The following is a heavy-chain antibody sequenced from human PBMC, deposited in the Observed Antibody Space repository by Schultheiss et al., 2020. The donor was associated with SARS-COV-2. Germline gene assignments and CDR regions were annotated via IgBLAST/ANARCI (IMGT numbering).Heavy chain of an antibody. D-gene: IGHD3-10*01. CDR3: ARGWGYGSGSYYTEFVLYGMDV. CDR1: GFTFDDYA. CDR2: ISWNSGSI. J-gene: IGHJ6*02. Sequence: SLKISCAASGFTFDDYAMHWVRQAPGKGLEWVSGISWNSGSIGYADSVKGRFTISRDNAKNSLYLQMNSLRAEDTAVYYCARGWGYGSGSYYTEFVLYGMDVWGQGTTVTVSS. V-gene: IGHV3-9*01.